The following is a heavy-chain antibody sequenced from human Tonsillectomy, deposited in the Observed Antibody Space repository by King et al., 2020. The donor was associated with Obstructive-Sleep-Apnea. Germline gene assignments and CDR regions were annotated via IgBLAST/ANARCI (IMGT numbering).Heavy chain of an antibody. D-gene: IGHD5-18*01. J-gene: IGHJ6*02. V-gene: IGHV3-30*02. Sequence: VQLVESGGDVVQPGSSLSLSCAASGFIFNTYGMHWVRQAPGKGLEWVAFIRYDGTNKYYADSVRDRFTISRDNSKNILSLEMSSLRTEDTAVYYCAKVGYNDGYEYYAVAMDVWGQGTTVTVSS. CDR1: GFIFNTYG. CDR3: AKVGYNDGYEYYAVAMDV. CDR2: IRYDGTNK.